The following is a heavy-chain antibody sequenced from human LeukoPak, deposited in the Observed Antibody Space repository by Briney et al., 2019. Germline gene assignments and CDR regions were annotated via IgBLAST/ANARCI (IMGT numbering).Heavy chain of an antibody. CDR2: INHSGIN. J-gene: IGHJ6*02. V-gene: IGHV4-34*01. D-gene: IGHD4-11*01. CDR1: GGSFSNYY. CDR3: ARLTPPVHYYSDYIGDEYYYALDA. Sequence: SETLSLTCAVSGGSFSNYYWNWIRQPPGKGLEWIGKINHSGINNYNSSLMSRVTISVDTSKNQLSLKLTSLTAADTAVYYCARLTPPVHYYSDYIGDEYYYALDAWGQGETVTVSS.